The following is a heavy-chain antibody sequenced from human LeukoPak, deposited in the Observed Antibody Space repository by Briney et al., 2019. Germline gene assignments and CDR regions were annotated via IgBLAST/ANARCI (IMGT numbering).Heavy chain of an antibody. CDR3: ATPAGNWNDNFDY. CDR1: GYTLTELS. V-gene: IGHV1-24*01. J-gene: IGHJ4*02. CDR2: FDPEDGET. D-gene: IGHD1-1*01. Sequence: GASVKVSCKVSGYTLTELSMHWVRQAPGKGLEWMGGFDPEDGETIYAQKFQGRVTMTEDTSTDTAYMELSSLRPEDTAVYYCATPAGNWNDNFDYWGQGTLVTVSS.